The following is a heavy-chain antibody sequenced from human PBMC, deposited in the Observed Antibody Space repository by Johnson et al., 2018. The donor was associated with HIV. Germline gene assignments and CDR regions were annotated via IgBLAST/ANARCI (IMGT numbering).Heavy chain of an antibody. CDR2: ISYDGSEK. Sequence: VQLVESGGGVVQPGRSLRLSCAASGFTFSSYAMHWVRQAPGKGLEWVAVISYDGSEKYFADSVKGRFTISRDSSKNTLYLQMNSLRAEDTAVYYCAREVVSGGGAFDIWGQGTMVTVSS. V-gene: IGHV3-30*04. CDR3: AREVVSGGGAFDI. CDR1: GFTFSSYA. J-gene: IGHJ3*02. D-gene: IGHD2-15*01.